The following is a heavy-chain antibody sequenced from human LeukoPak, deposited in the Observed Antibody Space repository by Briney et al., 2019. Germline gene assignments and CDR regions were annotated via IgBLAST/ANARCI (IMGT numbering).Heavy chain of an antibody. V-gene: IGHV3-7*03. CDR3: AREGEYGHGPFDY. D-gene: IGHD3-16*01. CDR1: GFTFSTSW. CDR2: IKKDGSET. Sequence: PGGCLRLSCAASGFTFSTSWMSWVRQVPGKGLEWVANIKKDGSETYYVDSVKGRFTISRDNAKNSLYLQMNSLRAEDTAMYYCAREGEYGHGPFDYWGQGTLVTVSS. J-gene: IGHJ4*02.